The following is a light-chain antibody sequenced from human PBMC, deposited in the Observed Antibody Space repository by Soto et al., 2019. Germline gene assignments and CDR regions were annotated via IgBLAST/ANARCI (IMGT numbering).Light chain of an antibody. CDR1: SSDLAIYNY. CDR2: QVT. V-gene: IGLV2-14*01. J-gene: IGLJ1*01. Sequence: QAVLTQPASVSGSPGQSITISCTGTSSDLAIYNYVSWYQQQPGKAPKLMIYQVTNRPSGVSNRFSGSRSGNTASLTISGLQAEDEAEYYCSSYTDSSPYVLGNGTKVTVL. CDR3: SSYTDSSPYV.